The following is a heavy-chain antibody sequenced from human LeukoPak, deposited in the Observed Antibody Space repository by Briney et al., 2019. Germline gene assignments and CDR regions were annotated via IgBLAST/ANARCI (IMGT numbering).Heavy chain of an antibody. CDR3: ARGLSRDGYNSP. Sequence: SGGSLRLSCAASGFTFSSYGMHWVRQAPGKGLEWVAVIWYDGSNKYYADSVKGRFTISRDNSKNTLYLQMNSLRAEDTAVYYCARGLSRDGYNSPWGQGTLVTVSS. V-gene: IGHV3-30*19. CDR2: IWYDGSNK. CDR1: GFTFSSYG. D-gene: IGHD5-24*01. J-gene: IGHJ5*02.